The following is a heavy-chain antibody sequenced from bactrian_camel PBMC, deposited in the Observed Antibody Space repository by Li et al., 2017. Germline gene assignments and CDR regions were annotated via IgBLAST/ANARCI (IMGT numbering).Heavy chain of an antibody. D-gene: IGHD6*01. V-gene: IGHV3-3*01. J-gene: IGHJ4*01. Sequence: HVQLVESGGGSVQTGGSLRLSCVVSGHSRGSNCVGWYRLPPGRAPAEREGIAAIRRSGGETWYAGSVKGRFTISLSRNQNTVYLQMNRLEPEDTALYYCAAGSGGWFGGSWTNIAEYDYWGQGTQVTVS. CDR1: GHSRGSNC. CDR3: AAGSGGWFGGSWTNIAEYDY. CDR2: IRRSGGET.